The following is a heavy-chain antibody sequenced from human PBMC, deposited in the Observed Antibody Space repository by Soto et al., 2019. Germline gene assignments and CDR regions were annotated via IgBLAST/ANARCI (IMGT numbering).Heavy chain of an antibody. D-gene: IGHD3-3*01. CDR3: ARSGGYDFWSGYYYYYYGMDV. V-gene: IGHV1-2*04. Sequence: ASVKVSCKASGCTFSRYAISWVRQAPGQGLEWMGWINPNSGGTNYAQKFQGWVTMTRDTSISTAYMELSRLRSDDTAVYYCARSGGYDFWSGYYYYYYGMDVWGQGTTVTVSS. J-gene: IGHJ6*02. CDR1: GCTFSRYA. CDR2: INPNSGGT.